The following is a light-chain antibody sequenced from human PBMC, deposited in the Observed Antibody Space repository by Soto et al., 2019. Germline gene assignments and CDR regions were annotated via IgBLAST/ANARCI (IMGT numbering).Light chain of an antibody. CDR1: QSVGTY. CDR2: VAS. CDR3: QQSSSTPQT. V-gene: IGKV1-39*01. J-gene: IGKJ4*01. Sequence: DIQRTQSPSSLSASVVGRVTSTCRASQSVGTYLSWYQQKEGKAPKLLINVASTLQSGVPSRFSGSGSGTDFTLAISSLQPEDFATYYCQQSSSTPQTFGGGTKVDIK.